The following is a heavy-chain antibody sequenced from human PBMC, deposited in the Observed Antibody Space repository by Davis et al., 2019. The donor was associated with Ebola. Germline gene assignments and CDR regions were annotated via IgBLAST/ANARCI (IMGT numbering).Heavy chain of an antibody. J-gene: IGHJ4*02. CDR1: GFTFSSYA. V-gene: IGHV3-23*01. Sequence: PGGSLRLSCAASGFTFSSYAMSWVRQAPGKGLEWVSAISGSGGSTYYADSVKGRFTMSRDNAKNSLFLQMNSLRDEDTAVYYCARGGGKYGDYRDYWGQGTLVTVSP. CDR3: ARGGGKYGDYRDY. CDR2: ISGSGGST. D-gene: IGHD4-17*01.